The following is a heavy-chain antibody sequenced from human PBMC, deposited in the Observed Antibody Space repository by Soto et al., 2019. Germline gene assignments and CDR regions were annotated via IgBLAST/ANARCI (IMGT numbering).Heavy chain of an antibody. V-gene: IGHV1-18*01. D-gene: IGHD6-19*01. J-gene: IGHJ5*02. CDR3: ASGFSSGWYRGFDWFDP. CDR1: GYTFSNYG. CDR2: ISAYIGEA. Sequence: ASVKVSCKASGYTFSNYGIGWLRQAPGQGLEWLGWISAYIGEAKYAQKLQGRVTVTADESTSTAYMELSSLRSEDTAVYYCASGFSSGWYRGFDWFDPWGQGTLVTVSS.